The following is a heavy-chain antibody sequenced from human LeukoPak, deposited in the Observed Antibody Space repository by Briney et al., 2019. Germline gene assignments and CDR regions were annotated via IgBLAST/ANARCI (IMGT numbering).Heavy chain of an antibody. CDR3: ARATGWFQAFDY. CDR1: GFTFSSYE. Sequence: GGSLRLSCAASGFTFSSYEMNWVRQAPGKGLEGVSYISSSGSTIYYADSVKGRFTISRDNAKNSLYLQMNSLRAEDTAVYYCARATGWFQAFDYWGQGTLVTVSS. CDR2: ISSSGSTI. V-gene: IGHV3-48*03. J-gene: IGHJ4*02. D-gene: IGHD6-19*01.